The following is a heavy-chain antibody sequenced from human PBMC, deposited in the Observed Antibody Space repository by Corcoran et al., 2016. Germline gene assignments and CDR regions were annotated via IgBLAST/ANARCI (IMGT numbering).Heavy chain of an antibody. Sequence: QLQQWGAGLLKPSETLSLTCAVYGGSFSGYYWSWIRQPPGKGLEWLGEINHSGSTNYNPSLKSRVTISVDTSKNQFSLKLSSVTAADTAVYYCARWGAYYYGSGRGGYYYDGMDVWGQGTTVTVSS. CDR3: ARWGAYYYGSGRGGYYYDGMDV. CDR2: INHSGST. CDR1: GGSFSGYY. V-gene: IGHV4-34*01. J-gene: IGHJ6*02. D-gene: IGHD3-10*01.